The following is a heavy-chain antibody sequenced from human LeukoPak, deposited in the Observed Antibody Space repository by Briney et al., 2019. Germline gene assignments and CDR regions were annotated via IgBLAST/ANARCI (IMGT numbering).Heavy chain of an antibody. CDR2: ISYDGSNK. CDR1: GFTFSSYG. Sequence: GGSLRLSCAASGFTFSSYGMHWVRQAPGKGLEWVAVISYDGSNKYYADSVKGRFTTSRDNSKNTLYLQMNNLRAEDTAVYYCARDRREEVAAGPNAFEIWGQGTMVTVSS. CDR3: ARDRREEVAAGPNAFEI. D-gene: IGHD6-13*01. V-gene: IGHV3-30*03. J-gene: IGHJ3*02.